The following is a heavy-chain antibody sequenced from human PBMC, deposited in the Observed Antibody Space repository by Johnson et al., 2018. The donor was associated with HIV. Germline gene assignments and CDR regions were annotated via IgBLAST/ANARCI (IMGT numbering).Heavy chain of an antibody. CDR3: ARGGLGDYVVAFDI. V-gene: IGHV3-30-3*01. CDR2: ISYDGSNK. CDR1: GFTFSSYA. D-gene: IGHD4-17*01. J-gene: IGHJ3*02. Sequence: QVQLVESGGGVVQTGRSLRLSCAASGFTFSSYAMHWVRQAPGKGLEWVAVISYDGSNKYYADSVKGRFTISRDNSKNTLYLQMNSLRAEDTAVYYCARGGLGDYVVAFDIWGQGTMVTVSS.